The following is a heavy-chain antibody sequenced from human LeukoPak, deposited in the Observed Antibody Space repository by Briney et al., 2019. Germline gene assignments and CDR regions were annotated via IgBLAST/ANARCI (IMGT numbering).Heavy chain of an antibody. D-gene: IGHD2-2*01. J-gene: IGHJ4*02. V-gene: IGHV4-4*07. CDR1: GGSISSYY. Sequence: PSETLSLTCTVSGGSISSYYWSWIRQPAGKGLEWIGRIYTSGSTNYNPSLKSRVTISVDTSKNQFSLKLSSVTAADTAVYYCARAGCSSTSCYFDYWGQGTLVTVSS. CDR3: ARAGCSSTSCYFDY. CDR2: IYTSGST.